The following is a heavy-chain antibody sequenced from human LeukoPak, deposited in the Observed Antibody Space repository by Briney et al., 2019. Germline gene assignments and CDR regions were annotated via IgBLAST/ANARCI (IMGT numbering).Heavy chain of an antibody. V-gene: IGHV7-4-1*02. CDR2: INTNTGNP. Sequence: ASVKVSCKASGGTFSSYAISWVRQAPGQGLEWMGWINTNTGNPTYAQGFTGRFVFSLDTSVSTAYLQISSLKAEDTAVYYCARVTHRYCSSTSCYTYYYYGMDVWGQGTTVTVPS. CDR3: ARVTHRYCSSTSCYTYYYYGMDV. D-gene: IGHD2-2*02. CDR1: GGTFSSYA. J-gene: IGHJ6*02.